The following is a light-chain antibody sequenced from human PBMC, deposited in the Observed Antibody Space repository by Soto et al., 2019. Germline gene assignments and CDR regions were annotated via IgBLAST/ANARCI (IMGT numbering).Light chain of an antibody. Sequence: QSALTQPASVSGSPGQSITISCTGTSSDVGGYNYVSWYQQHPGKAPKLMIYEVSNRPSGVSNRFSGSKSGNTASLTISGLQAEDEADYYCSSYTSSSIVVFGTGTKLTVL. CDR3: SSYTSSSIVV. CDR1: SSDVGGYNY. CDR2: EVS. V-gene: IGLV2-14*01. J-gene: IGLJ1*01.